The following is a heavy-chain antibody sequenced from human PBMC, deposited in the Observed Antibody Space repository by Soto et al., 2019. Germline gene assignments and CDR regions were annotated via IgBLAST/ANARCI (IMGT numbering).Heavy chain of an antibody. CDR3: ARDIGY. V-gene: IGHV3-66*01. CDR2: IYSGGST. J-gene: IGHJ4*02. CDR1: GCKGGSHY. Sequence: RLWCSAVGCKGGSHYMSWVRQAPGKGLEWVSVIYSGGSTYYADSVKGRFTISRDNSKNTLYLQMNSLRAEDTAVYYCARDIGYWGQGTLVTV.